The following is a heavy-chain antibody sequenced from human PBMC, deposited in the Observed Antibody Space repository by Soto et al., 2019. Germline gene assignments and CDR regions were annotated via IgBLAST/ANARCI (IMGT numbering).Heavy chain of an antibody. CDR3: ARTPRYYYYMDV. CDR1: GYTFTSYD. V-gene: IGHV1-8*01. J-gene: IGHJ6*03. D-gene: IGHD6-6*01. Sequence: QVQLVQSGAEVKKPGASVKVSCKASGYTFTSYDINWVRQATGQGLEWMGWMNPNSGNTGYAHKFQGRVTMTRNTSISTAYMELSSLRSEDTAVYYCARTPRYYYYMDVWGKGTTVTVSS. CDR2: MNPNSGNT.